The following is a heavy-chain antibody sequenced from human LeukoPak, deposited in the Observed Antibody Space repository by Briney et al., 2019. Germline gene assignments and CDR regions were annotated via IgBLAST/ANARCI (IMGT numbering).Heavy chain of an antibody. CDR2: ISSSSSYI. Sequence: GGSLRLSCAASGFTFSSYSMNWVRQAPGKGLEWVSSISSSSSYIYYADSVKGRFTISRDNAKNSLYLQMNSLRAEDTAVYYCARDHDRHCSGGSCSEFDYWGQGTLVTVSS. D-gene: IGHD2-15*01. V-gene: IGHV3-21*01. J-gene: IGHJ4*02. CDR1: GFTFSSYS. CDR3: ARDHDRHCSGGSCSEFDY.